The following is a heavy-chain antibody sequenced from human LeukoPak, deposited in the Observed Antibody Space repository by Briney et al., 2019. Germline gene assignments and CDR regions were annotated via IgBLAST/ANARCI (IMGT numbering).Heavy chain of an antibody. J-gene: IGHJ4*02. V-gene: IGHV4-4*07. Sequence: SETLSLTCTVSGGSISSYYWTWIRQPAGKGLEWIGRIYTSGNTSYNPSFKSRVTMSVDTSKSQFSLNLSSVTAADTAVYYCARVDLRAAFFDYWGQGTLVTVSS. CDR3: ARVDLRAAFFDY. D-gene: IGHD2-15*01. CDR1: GGSISSYY. CDR2: IYTSGNT.